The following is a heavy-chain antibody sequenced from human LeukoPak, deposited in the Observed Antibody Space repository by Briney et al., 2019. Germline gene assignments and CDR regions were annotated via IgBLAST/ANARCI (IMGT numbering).Heavy chain of an antibody. CDR2: IYLDGRNK. CDR1: GFTFSSYG. D-gene: IGHD2-2*01. J-gene: IGHJ4*02. V-gene: IGHV3-30*03. CDR3: ARGGRDTVIVPAAVPFDL. Sequence: GASVRLSCAASGFTFSSYGMHWVRQAPGKGLEWVAVIYLDGRNKYYVDSVKGRFTISRDNSKNTLYLQMNSLRGVDTAVYFCARGGRDTVIVPAAVPFDLWGQGTLVTVSS.